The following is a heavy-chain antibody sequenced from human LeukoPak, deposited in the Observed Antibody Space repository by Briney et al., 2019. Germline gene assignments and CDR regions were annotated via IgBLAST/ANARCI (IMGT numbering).Heavy chain of an antibody. D-gene: IGHD6-6*01. CDR1: GGTFSSYA. J-gene: IGHJ5*02. CDR3: ARSIDWDWFDP. V-gene: IGHV1-69*06. CDR2: IIPIFGTA. Sequence: GASVKVSCKASGGTFSSYAISWVRQAPGQGLEWMGGIIPIFGTANYAQKFQGRVTITADKSTSTAYMELSSLRPEDTAVYYCARSIDWDWFDPWGQGTLVTVSS.